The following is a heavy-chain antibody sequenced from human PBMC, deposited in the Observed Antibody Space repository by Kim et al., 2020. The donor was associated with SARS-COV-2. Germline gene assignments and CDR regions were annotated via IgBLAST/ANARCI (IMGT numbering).Heavy chain of an antibody. V-gene: IGHV3-53*01. J-gene: IGHJ3*01. Sequence: GGSLRLSCAASGFTVSSNYIIWVRQAPGKGLEWVSLIYSGGSTRYADSVKGRFTISKDNSKNTLYLQMNSLGAEDTAVYYCARAQSTEYGDYVGAFHVWG. CDR3: ARAQSTEYGDYVGAFHV. CDR1: GFTVSSNY. D-gene: IGHD4-17*01. CDR2: IYSGGST.